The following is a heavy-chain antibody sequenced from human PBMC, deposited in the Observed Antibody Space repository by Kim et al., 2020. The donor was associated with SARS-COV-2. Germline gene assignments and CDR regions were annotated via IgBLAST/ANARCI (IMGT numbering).Heavy chain of an antibody. D-gene: IGHD3-3*01. CDR2: IYYSGST. J-gene: IGHJ5*02. Sequence: SETLSLTCTVSGGSISSSSYYWGWIRQPPGKGLEWIGSIYYSGSTYYNPSLKSRVTISVDTSKNQFSLKLSSVTAADTAVYYCAREYYDFWCGYYTNWFDPWGQGTPCTVSP. V-gene: IGHV4-39*07. CDR1: GGSISSSSYY. CDR3: AREYYDFWCGYYTNWFDP.